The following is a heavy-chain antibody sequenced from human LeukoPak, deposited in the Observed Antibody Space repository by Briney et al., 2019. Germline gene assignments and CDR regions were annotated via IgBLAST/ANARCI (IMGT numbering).Heavy chain of an antibody. CDR2: TNPNSGGT. V-gene: IGHV1-2*02. D-gene: IGHD6-6*01. CDR1: GYIFTDYY. J-gene: IGHJ5*02. CDR3: ARGWQINSSGGFVDP. Sequence: ASVKVSCKASGYIFTDYYVHWVRQAPGQGLEWMGLTNPNSGGTNFAQKFQGRVTMTRDTSITTAYMELSRLSSDDTAVYYCARGWQINSSGGFVDPWGQGTLVTASS.